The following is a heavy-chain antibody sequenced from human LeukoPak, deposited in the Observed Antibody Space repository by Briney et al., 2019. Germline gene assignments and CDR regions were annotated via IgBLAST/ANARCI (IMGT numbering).Heavy chain of an antibody. J-gene: IGHJ3*02. CDR1: GYTFTGYY. V-gene: IGHV1-2*04. CDR2: ISPNSGGT. D-gene: IGHD5-12*01. Sequence: ASVKVSCKASGYTFTGYYMYWVRQAPGQGRKWMGWISPNSGGTNYAQKFQGWVTMTRDTSISTAYMELSRLRSDDTAVYYCARASIVATSGDAFDIWGQGTMVTVSS. CDR3: ARASIVATSGDAFDI.